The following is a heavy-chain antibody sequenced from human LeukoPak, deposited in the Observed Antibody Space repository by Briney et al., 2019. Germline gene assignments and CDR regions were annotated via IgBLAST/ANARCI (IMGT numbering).Heavy chain of an antibody. CDR3: ARHVVRVAAHYYYYMDV. V-gene: IGHV5-51*01. D-gene: IGHD2-15*01. J-gene: IGHJ6*03. CDR1: GYSFTSYW. Sequence: GESLKISCKGSGYSFTSYWIGWVPQMPGKGLEWMGIIYPGDSDTRYSPSFQGQVTISADKSISTAYLQWSSLKASDTAMYYCARHVVRVAAHYYYYMDVWGKGTTVTVSS. CDR2: IYPGDSDT.